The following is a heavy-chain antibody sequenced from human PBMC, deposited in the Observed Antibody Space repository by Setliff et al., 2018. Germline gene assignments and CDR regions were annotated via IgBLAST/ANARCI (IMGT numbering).Heavy chain of an antibody. CDR2: IYYRGST. Sequence: SETLSLTCSASGDSISTSSYYWGWIRQPPGKGLEWIGSIYYRGSTYHNPSLKSRVTVSVDTSKNQFSLELSSVTAADTAVYYCARSSSGSPHYYYAMDVWGQGTTVTVSS. J-gene: IGHJ6*02. D-gene: IGHD3-10*01. CDR3: ARSSSGSPHYYYAMDV. V-gene: IGHV4-39*07. CDR1: GDSISTSSYY.